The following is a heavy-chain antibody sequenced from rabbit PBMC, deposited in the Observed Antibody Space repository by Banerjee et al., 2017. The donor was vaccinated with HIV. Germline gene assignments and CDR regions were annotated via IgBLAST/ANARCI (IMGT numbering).Heavy chain of an antibody. Sequence: QSLEESGGDLVKPGASLTLTCTASGFSFSSSDYMCWVCQAPGKGLEWISCIAGSSSGFTYSATWAKGRFTCSKTSSTTVTLQMTSLTVADTATYFCARNLENYAGSSYLDLWGPGTLVTVS. CDR3: ARNLENYAGSSYLDL. CDR2: IAGSSSGFT. CDR1: GFSFSSSDY. D-gene: IGHD8-1*01. J-gene: IGHJ4*01. V-gene: IGHV1S40*01.